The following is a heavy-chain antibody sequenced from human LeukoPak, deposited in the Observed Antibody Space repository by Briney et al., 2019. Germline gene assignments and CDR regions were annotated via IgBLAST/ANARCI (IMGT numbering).Heavy chain of an antibody. CDR3: ARGGLFLYGGTSGDY. Sequence: PGGSLRLSCGGSGFTFSTYWMTWVRQAPGKGLEWVANINQHGSESYYVDSVEGRFPISRDNAKNTLYLHMSNLRGDDMAVYCARGGLFLYGGTSGDYWGQGTLVTVSS. CDR1: GFTFSTYW. V-gene: IGHV3-7*01. J-gene: IGHJ4*02. CDR2: INQHGSES. D-gene: IGHD4/OR15-4a*01.